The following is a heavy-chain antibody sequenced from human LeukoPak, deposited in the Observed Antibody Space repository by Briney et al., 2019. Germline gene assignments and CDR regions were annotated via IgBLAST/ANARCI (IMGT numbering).Heavy chain of an antibody. J-gene: IGHJ6*04. D-gene: IGHD3-10*01. Sequence: ASVKVSCKASEYTFTGYYMHWVRQAPGQGLEWMGWINPNSGGTNYAQKFQGRVTMTRDTSISTAYMELSRLRAEDTALYYCAYTRWFGEFLVWGKGTTVTVSS. V-gene: IGHV1-2*02. CDR1: EYTFTGYY. CDR2: INPNSGGT. CDR3: AYTRWFGEFLV.